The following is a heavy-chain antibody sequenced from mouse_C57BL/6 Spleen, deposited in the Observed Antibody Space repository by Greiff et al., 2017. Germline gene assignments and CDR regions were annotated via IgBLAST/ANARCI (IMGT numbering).Heavy chain of an antibody. CDR2: IDPEDGET. CDR1: GFNIKDYY. D-gene: IGHD2-4*01. V-gene: IGHV14-2*01. Sequence: VQLQQSGAELVKPGASVKLSCTASGFNIKDYYMHWVKQRTEQGLEWIGRIDPEDGETKYAPKFQGKATITADTPPTTSYLQLSSLTSEDTAVYYCARPNDYEGYFDVWGTGTTVTVSS. J-gene: IGHJ1*03. CDR3: ARPNDYEGYFDV.